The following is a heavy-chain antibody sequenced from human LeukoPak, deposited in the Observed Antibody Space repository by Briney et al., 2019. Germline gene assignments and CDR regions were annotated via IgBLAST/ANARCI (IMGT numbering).Heavy chain of an antibody. V-gene: IGHV1-46*01. J-gene: IGHJ6*02. Sequence: ASVKVSCKASGYTFTIYFMHWVRQAPGQGLEWMGIINPSGGSTSYEQKFQGRVTMTRDTSTSTVYMELSSLRSEDTAVYYCARGYYYDSSGVHGMDVWGQGTTVTVSS. CDR2: INPSGGST. D-gene: IGHD3-22*01. CDR1: GYTFTIYF. CDR3: ARGYYYDSSGVHGMDV.